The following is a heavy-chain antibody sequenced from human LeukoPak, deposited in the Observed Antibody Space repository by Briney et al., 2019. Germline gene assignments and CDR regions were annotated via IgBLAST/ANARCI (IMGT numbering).Heavy chain of an antibody. CDR2: ISGSGDST. D-gene: IGHD5-18*01. Sequence: GRSLRLSCAASGFTFSSYATSWVRQAPGKGLEWVSGISGSGDSTYYADSVKGRFTISRDNSKNTLYLQMNSLRVEDTAVYYCTKARVRRGYTYGYDYGMDVWGQGTTVTVSS. J-gene: IGHJ6*02. CDR3: TKARVRRGYTYGYDYGMDV. CDR1: GFTFSSYA. V-gene: IGHV3-23*01.